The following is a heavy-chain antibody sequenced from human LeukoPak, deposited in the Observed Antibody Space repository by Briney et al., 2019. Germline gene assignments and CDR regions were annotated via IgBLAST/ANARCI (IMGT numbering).Heavy chain of an antibody. CDR1: GFTFSSYA. CDR3: ARDRESSSWSLPYYYYGMDV. D-gene: IGHD6-13*01. V-gene: IGHV3-30-3*01. J-gene: IGHJ6*02. Sequence: PGRSLRLSCAASGFTFSSYAMHWVRQAPGKGLEWVAVISYDGSNKYYADSVKGRFTISRDNSKNTLYLQMNGLRAEDTAVYYCARDRESSSWSLPYYYYGMDVWGQGTTVTVSS. CDR2: ISYDGSNK.